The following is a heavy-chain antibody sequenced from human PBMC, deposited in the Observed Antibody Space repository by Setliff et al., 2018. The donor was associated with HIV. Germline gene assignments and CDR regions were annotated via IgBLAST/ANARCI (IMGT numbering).Heavy chain of an antibody. V-gene: IGHV1-46*01. Sequence: ASVKVSCKTSGYSFSNYFIHWARQAPGQGLEWMGMIKPGTPNIAQKFLRRVTMTGDTSKNQFSLKLSSVTAADTAVYYCASPWGTHDAFDLWGQGTVVTVSS. J-gene: IGHJ3*01. CDR1: GYSFSNYF. CDR2: IKPGTP. CDR3: ASPWGTHDAFDL. D-gene: IGHD7-27*01.